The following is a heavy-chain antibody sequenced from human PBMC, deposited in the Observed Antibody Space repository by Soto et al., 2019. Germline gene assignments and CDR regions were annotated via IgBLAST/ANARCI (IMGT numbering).Heavy chain of an antibody. V-gene: IGHV4-4*02. CDR3: ARAPSTIFGLTCYFDY. CDR1: GGSISSSNW. D-gene: IGHD3-3*01. J-gene: IGHJ4*02. Sequence: QVQLQESGPGLVKPSGTLSLTCAVSGGSISSSNWWSWVRQPPGKGLEWIGVIYHSGSTNYNPSLKSRATISVDKSKNQFSLKLSSVTAADTAVYYCARAPSTIFGLTCYFDYWGQGTLVTVSS. CDR2: IYHSGST.